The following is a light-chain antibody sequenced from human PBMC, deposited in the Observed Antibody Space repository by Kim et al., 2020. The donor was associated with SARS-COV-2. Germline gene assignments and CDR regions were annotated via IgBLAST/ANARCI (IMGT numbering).Light chain of an antibody. Sequence: SVSPGQTANFTCSGDKLGDKYACWYQQKPGQSPVLVIYQDSKRPSGIPERFSGSNSGNTATLTISGTQAMDEADYYCQAWDSSTVVFGGGTQLTVL. J-gene: IGLJ2*01. CDR2: QDS. CDR3: QAWDSSTVV. CDR1: KLGDKY. V-gene: IGLV3-1*01.